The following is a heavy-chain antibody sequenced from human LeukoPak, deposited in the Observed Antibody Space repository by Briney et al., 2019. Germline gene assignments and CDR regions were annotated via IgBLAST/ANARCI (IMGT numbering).Heavy chain of an antibody. CDR1: GGTFSSYA. J-gene: IGHJ4*02. Sequence: SVKVSCKASGGTFSSYAISWVRQAPGQGLEWMGGIIPIFGTANYAQKFQGRVTMTVDRSTSTVYMELSSLRSEDTAVYYCARDALTIGTTRYYFAYWGQGSLITVSS. V-gene: IGHV1-69*06. CDR2: IIPIFGTA. D-gene: IGHD1-7*01. CDR3: ARDALTIGTTRYYFAY.